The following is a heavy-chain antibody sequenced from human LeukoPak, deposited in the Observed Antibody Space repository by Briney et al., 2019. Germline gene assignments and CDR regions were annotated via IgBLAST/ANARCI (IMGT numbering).Heavy chain of an antibody. CDR1: GFTFSSYS. Sequence: PGGSLRLSCATSGFTFSSYSINWVRQAPGKGLEWVSVIYSGGSTYYADSVKGRFTISRDTSKNTLYLQMNSLRAEDTAVYYCARDKTAVGPFDYWGQGTLVTVSS. V-gene: IGHV3-66*01. CDR3: ARDKTAVGPFDY. CDR2: IYSGGST. J-gene: IGHJ4*02. D-gene: IGHD5-18*01.